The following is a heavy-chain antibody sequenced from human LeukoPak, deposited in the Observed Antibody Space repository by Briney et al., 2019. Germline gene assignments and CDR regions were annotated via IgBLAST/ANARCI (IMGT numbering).Heavy chain of an antibody. CDR1: GFTFSSYG. D-gene: IGHD2-15*01. CDR3: ARDRERYCSGGSCYFDY. CDR2: IWYDGSNK. Sequence: GGSLRLSCAASGFTFSSYGMHWVRQAPGKGLEWVAVIWYDGSNKYYADSVKGRFTISRDNSENTLYLQMNSLRAEDTAVYYCARDRERYCSGGSCYFDYWGQGTLVTVSS. J-gene: IGHJ4*02. V-gene: IGHV3-33*01.